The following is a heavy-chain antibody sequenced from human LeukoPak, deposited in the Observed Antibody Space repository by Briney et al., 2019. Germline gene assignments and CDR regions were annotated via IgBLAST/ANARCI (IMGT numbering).Heavy chain of an antibody. V-gene: IGHV1-69*05. CDR2: IVPIFGTA. Sequence: SAKVSCKASGVTFSSYAISWVRQAPGQGLEWMGGIVPIFGTANYAQKFQGRVTITTDESTSTAYMELSSLRSEDTAVYYCAGGVYDSSVSDAFDIWGQGTMVTVSS. J-gene: IGHJ3*02. D-gene: IGHD3-22*01. CDR3: AGGVYDSSVSDAFDI. CDR1: GVTFSSYA.